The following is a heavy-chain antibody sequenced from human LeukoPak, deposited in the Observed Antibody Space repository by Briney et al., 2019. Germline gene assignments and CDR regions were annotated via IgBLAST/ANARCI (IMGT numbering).Heavy chain of an antibody. Sequence: PGGSLRLSCAASGFTFSSYEMNWVRQAPGKGLEWVSYICSSDTPTYYAESVKGRFTISRDKAKNALYLQLDSLRDDDTAVYYCAIDQGWQPLHYLDYWGQGTLVAVSS. CDR3: AIDQGWQPLHYLDY. CDR1: GFTFSSYE. V-gene: IGHV3-48*03. J-gene: IGHJ4*02. CDR2: ICSSDTPT. D-gene: IGHD6-19*01.